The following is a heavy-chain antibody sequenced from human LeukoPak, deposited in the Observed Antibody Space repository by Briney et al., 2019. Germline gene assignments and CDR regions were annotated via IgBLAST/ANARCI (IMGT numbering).Heavy chain of an antibody. J-gene: IGHJ4*02. CDR3: ARPAVVTALFDY. CDR1: GYTFTGYY. V-gene: IGHV1-2*02. CDR2: INPNSGGT. Sequence: ASVKVSCKASGYTFTGYYMHWVRQAPGQGLEWMGWINPNSGGTNYAQKFQGRVTMTRDKSIRTAYMELSRLTSEDTAVYYCARPAVVTALFDYWGQGTLVTVSS. D-gene: IGHD4-23*01.